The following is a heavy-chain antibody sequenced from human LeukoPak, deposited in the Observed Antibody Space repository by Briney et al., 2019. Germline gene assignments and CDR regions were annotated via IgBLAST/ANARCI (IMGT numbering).Heavy chain of an antibody. J-gene: IGHJ6*02. CDR3: ARAVVATTWGFYGMDV. V-gene: IGHV4-59*01. Sequence: SETLSLTCTVSGGSISSYYWSWIRQPPGKGLEGIGYIYYSGSTNYNPSLKSRVTISLDTSKNQFSLKLSSVTAADTAVYYCARAVVATTWGFYGMDVWGQGTTVTVSS. CDR1: GGSISSYY. CDR2: IYYSGST. D-gene: IGHD2-15*01.